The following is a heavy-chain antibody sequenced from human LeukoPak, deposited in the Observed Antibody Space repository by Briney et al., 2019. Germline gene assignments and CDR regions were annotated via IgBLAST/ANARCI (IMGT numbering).Heavy chain of an antibody. D-gene: IGHD3-9*01. CDR3: ARPLDYDILTGYCPFGY. J-gene: IGHJ4*02. CDR2: IIPIFGTA. Sequence: GASVKVSCKASGYTFSGYYMHRVRQAPGQGLEWMGGIIPIFGTANYAQKFQGRVTITADESTSTAYMELSSLRSEDTAVYYCARPLDYDILTGYCPFGYWGQGTLVTVSS. V-gene: IGHV1-69*13. CDR1: GYTFSGYY.